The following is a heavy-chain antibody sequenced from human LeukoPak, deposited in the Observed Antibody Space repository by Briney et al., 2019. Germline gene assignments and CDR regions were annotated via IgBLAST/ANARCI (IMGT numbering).Heavy chain of an antibody. CDR3: ARGPPKPSSGYPIDY. D-gene: IGHD3-9*01. CDR2: IYYSGST. J-gene: IGHJ4*02. CDR1: GGSISSSNYY. V-gene: IGHV4-39*01. Sequence: SETLSLTCTVSGGSISSSNYYWGWIRQPPGKELEWIGTIYYSGSTYYNPSLKSRITISVDTSKNQFSLKLSSVTAADTAVYYCARGPPKPSSGYPIDYWGQGTLVTVSS.